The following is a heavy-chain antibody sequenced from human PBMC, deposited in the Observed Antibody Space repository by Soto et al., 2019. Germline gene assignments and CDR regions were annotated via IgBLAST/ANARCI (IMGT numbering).Heavy chain of an antibody. J-gene: IGHJ4*02. Sequence: EVQLVESGGGWVRPGGSLKLSCLGSGFTYGDSPMNWFGKFSGKGLEWVSGIGWNSGSVGYVDSVKGRFTISRDNAKNSLYLQMNSLRPEDTALYYCAKDRRGYYGSGSLDYWGLGTLVTVSS. V-gene: IGHV3-9*01. CDR3: AKDRRGYYGSGSLDY. CDR2: IGWNSGSV. CDR1: GFTYGDSP. D-gene: IGHD3-10*01.